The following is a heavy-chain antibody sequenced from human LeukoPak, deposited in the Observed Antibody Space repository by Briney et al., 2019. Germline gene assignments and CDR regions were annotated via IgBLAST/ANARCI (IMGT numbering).Heavy chain of an antibody. V-gene: IGHV4-4*07. D-gene: IGHD3-10*01. J-gene: IGHJ4*02. Sequence: PSETLSLTCTVSGGSTSSYYWSWIRQPAGKGLEWIGRIYTSGGTNYNPSLKSRLTMSVDTSKNQFSLKLSSVTAADTAVYYCATLLLWFGELYFDYWGQGTLVTVSS. CDR1: GGSTSSYY. CDR3: ATLLLWFGELYFDY. CDR2: IYTSGGT.